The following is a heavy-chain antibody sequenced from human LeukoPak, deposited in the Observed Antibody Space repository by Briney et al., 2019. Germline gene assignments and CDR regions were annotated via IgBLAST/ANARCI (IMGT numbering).Heavy chain of an antibody. CDR3: ARVIDGSGSCFFDY. V-gene: IGHV4-39*07. CDR2: IYYSGST. CDR1: GGSISSSSYY. J-gene: IGHJ4*02. D-gene: IGHD3-10*01. Sequence: SETLSLTCAVSGGSISSSSYYWGWIRQPPGKGLEWIGSIYYSGSTYYNPSLKSRVTISVDTSKNQFSLKLSSVTAADTAVYYCARVIDGSGSCFFDYWGQGTLVTVSS.